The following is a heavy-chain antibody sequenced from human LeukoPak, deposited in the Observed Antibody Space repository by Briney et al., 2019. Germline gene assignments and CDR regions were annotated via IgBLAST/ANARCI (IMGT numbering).Heavy chain of an antibody. CDR2: IDHTGDRT. CDR3: AKAGSISWYDH. Sequence: GGSLRLPCAASGFTFSSYTMAWVRQAPGKGLEWISDIDHTGDRTYYRDSVKGQFTISRDNSKNTLYLQMNSLRVEDTATYYCAKAGSISWYDHWGQGTLVTVS. J-gene: IGHJ5*02. V-gene: IGHV3-23*01. D-gene: IGHD6-13*01. CDR1: GFTFSSYT.